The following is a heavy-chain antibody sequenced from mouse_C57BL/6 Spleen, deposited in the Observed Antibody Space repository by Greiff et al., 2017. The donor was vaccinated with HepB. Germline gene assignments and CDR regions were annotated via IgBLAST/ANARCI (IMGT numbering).Heavy chain of an antibody. V-gene: IGHV5-15*01. Sequence: EVQLQQSGGGLVQPGGSLTLSCAASGFTFSDYGMAWVRQAPRKGPEWVAFISNLAYSIYYADTVTGRFTISRENAKNTLYLEMSSLRSEDTAMYYCARHEEYPGNFDVWGTGTTVTVSS. J-gene: IGHJ1*03. CDR1: GFTFSDYG. CDR2: ISNLAYSI. D-gene: IGHD5-1*01. CDR3: ARHEEYPGNFDV.